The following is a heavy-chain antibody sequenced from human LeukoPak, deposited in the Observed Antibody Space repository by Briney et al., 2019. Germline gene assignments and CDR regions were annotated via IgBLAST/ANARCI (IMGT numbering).Heavy chain of an antibody. CDR1: GFTFSSYG. V-gene: IGHV3-30*18. CDR3: AKEWVISTSNLGWLPGGYYYYYYMDV. Sequence: PGRSLSLSYAASGFTFSSYGMHWVRPAPGKGLAWVAVISYDGSNKYYPDSVKGRFTISRDNSKNTLYLQMNSLRAEDTAVYYCAKEWVISTSNLGWLPGGYYYYYYMDVWGKGTTVTVSS. J-gene: IGHJ6*03. CDR2: ISYDGSNK. D-gene: IGHD3/OR15-3a*01.